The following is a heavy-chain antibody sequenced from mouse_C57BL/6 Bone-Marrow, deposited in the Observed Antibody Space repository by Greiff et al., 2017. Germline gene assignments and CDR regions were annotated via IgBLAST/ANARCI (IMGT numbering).Heavy chain of an antibody. D-gene: IGHD5-5*01. CDR3: ARPYLSRFFDY. CDR2: INPYNGGT. Sequence: EVKLQQSGPVLVKPGASVKMSCKASGYTFTDYYMNWVKQSHGKSLEWIGVINPYNGGTSYNEKFKGKATLTVEKSSSTAYMELNSLTSDDSAVYYCARPYLSRFFDYWGQGTTLTVSS. CDR1: GYTFTDYY. V-gene: IGHV1-19*01. J-gene: IGHJ2*01.